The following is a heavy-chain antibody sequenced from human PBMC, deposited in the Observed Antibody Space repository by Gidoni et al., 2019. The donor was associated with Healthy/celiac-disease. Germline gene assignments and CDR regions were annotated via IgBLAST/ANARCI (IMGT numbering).Heavy chain of an antibody. CDR3: TRDLNYNWNYFQTMFYYGMDV. V-gene: IGHV3-49*02. CDR2: IRSKAYGGTT. D-gene: IGHD1-7*01. J-gene: IGHJ6*02. Sequence: LEWVGFIRSKAYGGTTEYAASVKGRFTISRDDSKSIAYLQMNSLKTEDTAVYYCTRDLNYNWNYFQTMFYYGMDVWGQGTTVTVSS.